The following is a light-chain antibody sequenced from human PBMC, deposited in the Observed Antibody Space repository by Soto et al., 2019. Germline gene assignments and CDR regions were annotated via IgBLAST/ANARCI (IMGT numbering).Light chain of an antibody. CDR1: QSVSSY. Sequence: EILMTQSPATLSVSPGERVTLSCRASQSVSSYLAWYQQKPGRAPSLLIYGASTRATGIPARFSGSVSGTEFTLTISSLQSEDFAVYYCQQYNDWPATFGQGTKVDIK. CDR2: GAS. V-gene: IGKV3-15*01. J-gene: IGKJ1*01. CDR3: QQYNDWPAT.